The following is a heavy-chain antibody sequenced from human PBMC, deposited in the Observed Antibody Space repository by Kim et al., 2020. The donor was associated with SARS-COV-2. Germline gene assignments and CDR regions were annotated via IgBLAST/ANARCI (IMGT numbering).Heavy chain of an antibody. V-gene: IGHV1-2*06. CDR3: ARSVTVNYYDSSGPAY. D-gene: IGHD3-22*01. CDR1: GYTFTGYY. Sequence: ASVKVSCKASGYTFTGYYMHWVRQAPGQGLEWMGRINPNSGGTNYAQKFQGRVTMTRDTSISTAYMELNRLRSDDTAVAYCARSVTVNYYDSSGPAYWGQRTLVTVSS. CDR2: INPNSGGT. J-gene: IGHJ4*02.